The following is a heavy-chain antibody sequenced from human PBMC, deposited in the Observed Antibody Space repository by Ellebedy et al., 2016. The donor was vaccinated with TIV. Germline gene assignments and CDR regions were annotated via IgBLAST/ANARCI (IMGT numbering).Heavy chain of an antibody. CDR1: GFTFSSYS. Sequence: PGGSLRLSCAASGFTFSSYSMNRVRQAPGKGMEWISYINSGSSSIYYADSVKGRFTISRDNSKNTLYLQMSSLRAEDTAVYYCAKELLAVRGYYFDYWGQGTLVTISS. CDR2: INSGSSSI. J-gene: IGHJ4*02. V-gene: IGHV3-48*01. D-gene: IGHD6-6*01. CDR3: AKELLAVRGYYFDY.